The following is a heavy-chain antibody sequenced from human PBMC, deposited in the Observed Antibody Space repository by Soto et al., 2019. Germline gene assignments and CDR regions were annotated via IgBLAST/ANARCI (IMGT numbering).Heavy chain of an antibody. V-gene: IGHV4-61*01. CDR1: GGSVSSGSYY. CDR2: IYYSGST. Sequence: QVQLQESGPGLVKPSETLSLTCTVSGGSVSSGSYYWSWIRQPPGKGLEWIGYIYYSGSTNYNPPLKSRVTTSVDTSKNQFSLTLSSVTAADTAVYYCARAPSYCISTSCYGYYYGMDVWGQGTTVTVSS. J-gene: IGHJ6*02. D-gene: IGHD2-2*01. CDR3: ARAPSYCISTSCYGYYYGMDV.